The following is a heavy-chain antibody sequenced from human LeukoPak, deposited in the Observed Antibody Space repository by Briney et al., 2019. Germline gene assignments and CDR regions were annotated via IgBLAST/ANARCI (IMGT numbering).Heavy chain of an antibody. CDR2: ISSSSSYI. Sequence: GGSLRLSCAASGFTFSSYSMNWVPQAPGKGLVWVSSISSSSSYIYYADSVKGRFTISRDNATNSLYLQMNSLRAEDTAVYYCARDSTMYYFDYWGQGTLVTVSS. CDR1: GFTFSSYS. J-gene: IGHJ4*02. D-gene: IGHD2-2*01. V-gene: IGHV3-21*01. CDR3: ARDSTMYYFDY.